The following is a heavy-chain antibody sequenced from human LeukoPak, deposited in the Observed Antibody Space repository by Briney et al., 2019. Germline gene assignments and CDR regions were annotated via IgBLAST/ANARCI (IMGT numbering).Heavy chain of an antibody. Sequence: KPSQTLSLTCTVSGGSISSGSYYWSWIRQPAGKGLEWIGRIYTSGSTNYNPSLKSRVTISVDTSKNQFSLKLSSVTAADTAVYYCARRYSYYDSSGHYYYYMDVWGKGTTVTVSS. CDR1: GGSISSGSYY. J-gene: IGHJ6*03. D-gene: IGHD3-22*01. CDR2: IYTSGST. CDR3: ARRYSYYDSSGHYYYYMDV. V-gene: IGHV4-61*02.